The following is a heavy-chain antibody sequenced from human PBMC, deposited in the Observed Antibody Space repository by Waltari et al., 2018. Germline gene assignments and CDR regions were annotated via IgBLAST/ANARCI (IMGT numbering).Heavy chain of an antibody. J-gene: IGHJ6*02. CDR2: INHSGST. CDR3: ARGRYCTGGVCPYYYYYGMDV. V-gene: IGHV4-34*01. Sequence: QVQLQQLGAGLLKPSATLSLTCAVYGVSFSGSFWTWIRPPPRTGLGWIGEINHSGSTNYNPSLKSRVTISVDTSKNQFSLKLSSVTAADTAVYYCARGRYCTGGVCPYYYYYGMDVWGQGTTVTVSS. D-gene: IGHD2-8*02. CDR1: GVSFSGSF.